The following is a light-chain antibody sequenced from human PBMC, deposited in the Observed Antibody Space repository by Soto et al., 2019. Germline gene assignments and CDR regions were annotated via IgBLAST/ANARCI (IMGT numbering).Light chain of an antibody. CDR2: EVS. V-gene: IGLV2-14*01. J-gene: IGLJ2*01. CDR1: SGDVGAYNY. Sequence: QSALTQPASVSGSPGQSITISCTRTSGDVGAYNYVSWYQQHPGKAPKLIIFEVSNRPSGVSIRFSGSKSGNTASLTVSGLRAEDEADYYCSSYTDSSTLVFGGGTKVTVL. CDR3: SSYTDSSTLV.